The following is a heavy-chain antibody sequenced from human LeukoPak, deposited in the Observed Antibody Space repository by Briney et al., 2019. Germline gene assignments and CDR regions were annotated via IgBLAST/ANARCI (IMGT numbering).Heavy chain of an antibody. V-gene: IGHV4-59*01. CDR1: GGSISSYY. CDR2: IYYSGST. CDR3: AREETSIYDSSGYYYDY. J-gene: IGHJ4*02. D-gene: IGHD3-22*01. Sequence: PSETLSLTCTVSGGSISSYYWSWIRQPPGKGLEWIGYIYYSGSTNYNPSLKSRVTISVDTSKNQFSLKLSSVTAADTAVYYCAREETSIYDSSGYYYDYWGQGTLVTVSS.